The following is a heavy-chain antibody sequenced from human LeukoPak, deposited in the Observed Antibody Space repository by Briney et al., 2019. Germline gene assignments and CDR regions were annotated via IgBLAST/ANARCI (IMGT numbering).Heavy chain of an antibody. CDR2: IKQDGSDK. D-gene: IGHD2-15*01. J-gene: IGHJ6*02. CDR1: GFIFSTYW. CDR3: AREPYCSGGSCYPSMDV. Sequence: GGSLRLSCAASGFIFSTYWMTWVRQAPGQGLEWVANIKQDGSDKYYVDSVKGRFTISRDNAKNSLYLQMNSQRAEDTAVYYCAREPYCSGGSCYPSMDVWGQGTTVTVSS. V-gene: IGHV3-7*01.